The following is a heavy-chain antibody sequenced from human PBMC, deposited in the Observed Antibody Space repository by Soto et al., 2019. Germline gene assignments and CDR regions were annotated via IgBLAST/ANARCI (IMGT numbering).Heavy chain of an antibody. CDR1: GGTFSNNV. CDR2: IIVIFGTA. D-gene: IGHD1-26*01. J-gene: IGHJ6*02. V-gene: IGHV1-69*01. CDR3: AGNPGRSTVMDV. Sequence: QVQLVQSGAEVKKPGSSVKVSCKASGGTFSNNVFSWVRQAPGQGLEWMGGIIVIFGTANYAQKFRGRVTITADESTGPAYREVSSLSSADTAVYYCAGNPGRSTVMDVWGQGPTVTVSS.